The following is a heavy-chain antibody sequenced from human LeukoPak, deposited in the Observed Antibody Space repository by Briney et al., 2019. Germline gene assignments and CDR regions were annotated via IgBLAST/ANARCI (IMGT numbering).Heavy chain of an antibody. CDR3: ARADVYDSSGRDAFDI. CDR2: ISSSSTII. V-gene: IGHV3-11*01. D-gene: IGHD3-22*01. CDR1: GFTFSDYY. J-gene: IGHJ3*02. Sequence: GGSLRLSCAASGFTFSDYYVSWIRQAPGKGLEWISYISSSSTIIYYADSVEGRFTISRDNAKNSLYLQMNSLRAEDTAVYYCARADVYDSSGRDAFDIWGQGTMVTVSS.